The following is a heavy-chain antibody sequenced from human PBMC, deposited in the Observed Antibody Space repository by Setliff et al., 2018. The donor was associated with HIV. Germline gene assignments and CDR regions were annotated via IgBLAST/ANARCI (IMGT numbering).Heavy chain of an antibody. J-gene: IGHJ4*02. V-gene: IGHV2-26*01. CDR2: IFSSDEK. CDR1: GFSLSNARMG. Sequence: SGPTLVNPTETLTLTCSVSGFSLSNARMGVSWIRQPPGKALEWLAHIFSSDEKSYSTSLKTRLTISKDPSKSQVVLTMTNVDPVDTATYYCAHGYCSGGSCYHAYWSQGTLVTVS. D-gene: IGHD2-15*01. CDR3: AHGYCSGGSCYHAY.